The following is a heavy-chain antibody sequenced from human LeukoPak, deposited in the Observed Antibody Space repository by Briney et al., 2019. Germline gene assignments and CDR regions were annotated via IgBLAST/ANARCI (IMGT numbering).Heavy chain of an antibody. D-gene: IGHD3-10*01. V-gene: IGHV3-23*01. CDR3: AKTYYYGSGSYFDY. CDR2: ISGSGGST. J-gene: IGHJ4*02. Sequence: GGSLRLSCAASGFTFSSYAMSWVRQAPGKRLEWVSAISGSGGSTYYADSVKGRFTISRDNSKNTLYLQMNSLRAEDTAVYYCAKTYYYGSGSYFDYWGQGTLVTVSS. CDR1: GFTFSSYA.